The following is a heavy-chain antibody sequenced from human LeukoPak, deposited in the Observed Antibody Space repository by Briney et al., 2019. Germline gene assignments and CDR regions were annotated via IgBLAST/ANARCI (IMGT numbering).Heavy chain of an antibody. CDR3: ARGGPIYCSGDSCYPGDY. D-gene: IGHD2-15*01. J-gene: IGHJ4*02. CDR1: GFTFDDYA. CDR2: ISWNSGSI. V-gene: IGHV3-9*01. Sequence: GGSLRLSCTASGFTFDDYAMHWVRQAPGKGLEWVSGISWNSGSIGYADSVKGRFTISRDNAKNSLYLQMNSLRAGDTALYYCARGGPIYCSGDSCYPGDYWGQGTLVTVSS.